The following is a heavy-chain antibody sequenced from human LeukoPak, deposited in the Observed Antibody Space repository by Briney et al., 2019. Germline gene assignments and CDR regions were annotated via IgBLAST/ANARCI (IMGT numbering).Heavy chain of an antibody. CDR2: ISSSSSYI. CDR3: AKGYGVTVAFDI. V-gene: IGHV3-21*04. J-gene: IGHJ3*02. D-gene: IGHD4-23*01. CDR1: GFTLSSYS. Sequence: GGSLRLSCAASGFTLSSYSMNWVRQAPGKGLEWVSSISSSSSYIYYADSVKGRFTISRDNAKNSLYLQMNSLRAEDTALYYCAKGYGVTVAFDIWGQGTMVTVSS.